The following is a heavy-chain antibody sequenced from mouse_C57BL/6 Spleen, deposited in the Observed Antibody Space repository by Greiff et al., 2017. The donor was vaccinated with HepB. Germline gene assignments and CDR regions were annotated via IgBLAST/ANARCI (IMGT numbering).Heavy chain of an antibody. Sequence: VQLQQPGAELVKPGASVKLSCKASGYTFTSYWMHWVKQRPGQGLEWIGMIHPNSGSTNYNEKFKSKATLTVDKSSSTAYMQLSSLTSEDSAVYYCARKMDVGDYAMDYWGQGTSVTVSS. CDR3: ARKMDVGDYAMDY. CDR2: IHPNSGST. CDR1: GYTFTSYW. D-gene: IGHD3-1*01. J-gene: IGHJ4*01. V-gene: IGHV1-64*01.